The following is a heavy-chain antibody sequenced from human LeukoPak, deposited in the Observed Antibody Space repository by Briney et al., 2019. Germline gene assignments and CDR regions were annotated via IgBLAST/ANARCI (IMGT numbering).Heavy chain of an antibody. V-gene: IGHV1-69*01. Sequence: SVKVSCKASGGTFSSYAISWVRQAPGQGLEWMGGIIPIFGTANYAQKFQGRVTITADESTSTAYMELSSLRSEDTAVYYCARVPVGYSSGWYYYWGQGTLVTVSS. CDR2: IIPIFGTA. CDR1: GGTFSSYA. J-gene: IGHJ4*02. CDR3: ARVPVGYSSGWYYY. D-gene: IGHD6-19*01.